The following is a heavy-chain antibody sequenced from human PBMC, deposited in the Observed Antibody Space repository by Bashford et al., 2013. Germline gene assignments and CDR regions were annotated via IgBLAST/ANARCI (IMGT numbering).Heavy chain of an antibody. CDR3: ARLSSPYNCFDP. CDR2: VSHSGIT. Sequence: SETLSLTCAVSGHSITSDYYVGLGPARPRGKGLEWIGSVSHSGITYSNPSLETRVTILVDTSKNHVSLRLSSVTAADTAIYYCARLSSPYNCFDPWGQGTLVTVSS. V-gene: IGHV4-38-2*01. D-gene: IGHD6-6*01. CDR1: GHSITSDYY. J-gene: IGHJ5*02.